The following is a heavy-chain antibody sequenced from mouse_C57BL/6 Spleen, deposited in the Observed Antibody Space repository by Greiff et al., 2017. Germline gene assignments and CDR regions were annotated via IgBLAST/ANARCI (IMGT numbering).Heavy chain of an antibody. Sequence: VQLQQSGAELVRPGASVKLSCTASGFNIKDDYMHWVKQRPEQGLEWIGWIDPENGDTEYASKFQGKATITADTSSNTAYLQLSSLTSEDTAVYYCTIITTVVSYYYAMDYWGQGTSVTVSS. CDR2: IDPENGDT. D-gene: IGHD1-1*01. J-gene: IGHJ4*01. V-gene: IGHV14-4*01. CDR3: TIITTVVSYYYAMDY. CDR1: GFNIKDDY.